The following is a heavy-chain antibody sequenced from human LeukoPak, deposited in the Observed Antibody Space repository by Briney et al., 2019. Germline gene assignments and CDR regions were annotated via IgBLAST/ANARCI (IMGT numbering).Heavy chain of an antibody. V-gene: IGHV4-4*07. CDR3: ARSPYDFWSGSYYFDY. CDR2: IYTSGST. D-gene: IGHD3-3*01. J-gene: IGHJ4*02. Sequence: SETLSLTCTVSGGSISSYYWSWIRQPAGKGLEWIGRIYTSGSTNYNPSLKSRVTISVDKSKNRFSLKLSSVTAADTAVYYCARSPYDFWSGSYYFDYWGQGTLVTVSS. CDR1: GGSISSYY.